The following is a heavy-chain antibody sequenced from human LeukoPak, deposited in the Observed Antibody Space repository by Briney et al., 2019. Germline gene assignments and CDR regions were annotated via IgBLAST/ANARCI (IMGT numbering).Heavy chain of an antibody. CDR1: GFTFSSYS. J-gene: IGHJ1*01. D-gene: IGHD3-9*01. Sequence: GGSLRLSCAASGFTFSSYSMNWVRQAPGKGLEWVSYISSSSSTIYYADSVKGRFTISRDNAKNSLYLQMNSLRAEDTAVYYCARSGHNGNFDWLFPFQHWGQGTLVTVSS. V-gene: IGHV3-48*04. CDR3: ARSGHNGNFDWLFPFQH. CDR2: ISSSSSTI.